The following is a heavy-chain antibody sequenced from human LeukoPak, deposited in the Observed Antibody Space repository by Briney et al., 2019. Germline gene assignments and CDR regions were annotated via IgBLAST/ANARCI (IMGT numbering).Heavy chain of an antibody. V-gene: IGHV3-30*02. Sequence: GRSLRLSCAASGFTFSSYGMHWVRQAPGKGLEWVAFIRYDGSNKYYADSVKGRFTISRDNSKNTLYLQMNSLRAEDTAVYYCAKDQITYYYGSADAFDIWGQGTMVTVSS. J-gene: IGHJ3*02. CDR3: AKDQITYYYGSADAFDI. CDR2: IRYDGSNK. D-gene: IGHD3-10*01. CDR1: GFTFSSYG.